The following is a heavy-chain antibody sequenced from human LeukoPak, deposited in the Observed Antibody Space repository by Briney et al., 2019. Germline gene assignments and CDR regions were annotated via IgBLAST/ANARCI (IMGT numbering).Heavy chain of an antibody. CDR2: IYYSGST. D-gene: IGHD3-10*01. V-gene: IGHV4-30-4*01. CDR3: ARDDRLVPFDY. J-gene: IGHJ4*02. CDR1: GGSISSGDYY. Sequence: SETLSLTCTVPGGSISSGDYYWSWIRQPPGKGLEWIGYIYYSGSTYYNPSLKSRVTISVDTSKNQFSLKLSSVTAADTAVYYCARDDRLVPFDYWGQGTLVTVYS.